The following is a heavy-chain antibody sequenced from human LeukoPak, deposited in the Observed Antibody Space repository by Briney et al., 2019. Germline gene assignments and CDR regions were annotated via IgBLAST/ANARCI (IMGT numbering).Heavy chain of an antibody. CDR1: GLNFRSYA. V-gene: IGHV3-23*01. D-gene: IGHD6-19*01. CDR2: VTGGAVAT. CDR3: ARDSPLKEYNSDWATNAFHS. J-gene: IGHJ4*02. Sequence: GGSLRVSCAASGLNFRSYAMSWARQAPGKGLEWVSTVTGGAVATYYADSVRGRHTISRDNSKNTLYLQMNSLRAEDTAVYYCARDSPLKEYNSDWATNAFHSWGQGTLVTVPS.